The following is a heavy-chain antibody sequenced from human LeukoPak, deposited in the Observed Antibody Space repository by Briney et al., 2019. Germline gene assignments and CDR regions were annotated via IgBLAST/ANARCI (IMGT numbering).Heavy chain of an antibody. CDR1: GYTFSSYG. V-gene: IGHV1-18*01. CDR3: AVRRGFGESYRMDV. Sequence: ASVKVSCKASGYTFSSYGISGVRRAPGQGLEWMGWINTYNGNTNYAQQLQARVTMPTDTSTRTAYLAVRSLSSDDTALYYCAVRRGFGESYRMDVWGQGTTVTVSS. CDR2: INTYNGNT. D-gene: IGHD3-10*01. J-gene: IGHJ6*02.